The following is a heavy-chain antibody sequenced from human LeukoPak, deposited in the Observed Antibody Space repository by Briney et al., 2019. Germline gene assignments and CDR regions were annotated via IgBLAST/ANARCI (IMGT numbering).Heavy chain of an antibody. CDR1: GGSVTTYY. Sequence: AETLSLTCTVSGGSVTTYYWTWIRQPPGKGLEWIWYINYSGSTNYNPSLKSRVTISVDTSRNQFSLKLSSVTAADTAVYYCARAQLNLLVDFGMDVWGQGTTVTVSS. CDR3: ARAQLNLLVDFGMDV. V-gene: IGHV4-59*02. CDR2: INYSGST. J-gene: IGHJ6*02. D-gene: IGHD1-1*01.